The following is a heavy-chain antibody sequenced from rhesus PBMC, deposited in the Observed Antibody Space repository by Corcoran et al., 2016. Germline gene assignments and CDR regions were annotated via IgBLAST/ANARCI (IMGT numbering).Heavy chain of an antibody. V-gene: IGHV4-165*01. D-gene: IGHD6-31*01. J-gene: IGHJ4*01. CDR2: IGGSTGSS. CDR3: ARQAGAAAGRYFDY. Sequence: QVQLQESGPELVKPSETLSLTCAAPGGSISNNFWSWIRQPPGKGLEWIGDIGGSTGSSNNNPSLKSRATISTDASKNQFSLNLRSLTAADTAVYYCARQAGAAAGRYFDYWGQGVLVTVSS. CDR1: GGSISNNF.